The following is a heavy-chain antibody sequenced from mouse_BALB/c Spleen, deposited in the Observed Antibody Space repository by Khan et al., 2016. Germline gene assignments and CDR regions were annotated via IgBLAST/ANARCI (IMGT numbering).Heavy chain of an antibody. CDR1: GYTFTSYW. D-gene: IGHD2-1*01. J-gene: IGHJ3*01. V-gene: IGHV1-7*01. CDR2: INPSTGDT. CDR3: AEWADSGNYLVAY. Sequence: QVQLQQSGADLAKPGASVKMSCKASGYTFTSYWMHWVKQRPGQGLEWIGDINPSTGDTEYNQKFKDKATLTADKSSSTAYMQLSSLTSEDSAVYYWAEWADSGNYLVAYWGQGTPLTVSA.